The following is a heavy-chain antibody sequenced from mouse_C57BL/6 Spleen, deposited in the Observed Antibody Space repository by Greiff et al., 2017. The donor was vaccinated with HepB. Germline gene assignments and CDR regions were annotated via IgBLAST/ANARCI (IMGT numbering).Heavy chain of an antibody. Sequence: VQLQQSGAELVRPGSSVKLSCKASGYTFTSYWMDWVKQRPGQGLEWIGNIYPSDSETHYNQKFKDKATLTVDKSSSTAYMQLSSLTSEDSAVYYCARRGDYGSSYWYFDVWGTGTTVTVSS. CDR1: GYTFTSYW. D-gene: IGHD1-1*01. CDR3: ARRGDYGSSYWYFDV. CDR2: IYPSDSET. V-gene: IGHV1-61*01. J-gene: IGHJ1*03.